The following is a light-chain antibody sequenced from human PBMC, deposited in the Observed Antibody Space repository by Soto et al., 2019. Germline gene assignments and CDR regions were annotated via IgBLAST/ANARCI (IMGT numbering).Light chain of an antibody. CDR3: SSYTIGSTLHVL. CDR2: DVT. Sequence: QSALTQPASVSGSPGQSITISCTGTGSDVGAYNFVSWYQQHPGKDPKLMIYDVTNRPSGVSGRFSGSRSGNTASLTISGLRAEDEAAYYCSSYTIGSTLHVLFGGGTKLTVL. CDR1: GSDVGAYNF. V-gene: IGLV2-14*03. J-gene: IGLJ2*01.